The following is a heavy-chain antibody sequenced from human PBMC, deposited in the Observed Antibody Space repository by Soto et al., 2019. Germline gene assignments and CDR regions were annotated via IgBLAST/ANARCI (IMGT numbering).Heavy chain of an antibody. V-gene: IGHV4-31*03. Sequence: SETLSLTCTVSGGSSGGGGYYWSWIRQHPGKGLEWIGYIYYSGSTYYNPSLQSRVTLSVDKSKNEFSLKMSSVTDADTAVYYCTSKFGQLLADAFDIWGQGTMVTVS. J-gene: IGHJ3*02. D-gene: IGHD3-10*01. CDR1: GGSSGGGGYY. CDR3: TSKFGQLLADAFDI. CDR2: IYYSGST.